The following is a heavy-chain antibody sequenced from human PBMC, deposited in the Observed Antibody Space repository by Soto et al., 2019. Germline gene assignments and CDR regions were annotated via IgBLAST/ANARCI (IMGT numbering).Heavy chain of an antibody. V-gene: IGHV3-33*01. J-gene: IGHJ5*02. CDR3: ASSGSYWGAS. D-gene: IGHD1-26*01. CDR2: IWDDGSNK. Sequence: QVQLVESGGGVVQPGRSLRLSCAASGFTFSSYGMHWVRQAPGKGLEWVAVIWDDGSNKYYADSVKGRFTISRDNSKNALDLQMNSLRAEDTAVYYCASSGSYWGASWGQGTLITVSS. CDR1: GFTFSSYG.